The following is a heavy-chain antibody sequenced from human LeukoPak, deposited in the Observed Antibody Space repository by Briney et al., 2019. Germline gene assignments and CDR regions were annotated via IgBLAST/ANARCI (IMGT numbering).Heavy chain of an antibody. Sequence: ASVKVSCKASGYTFTSYDINWVRQATGQGLEWMGWMNPNSGNTGYAQKFQGRVTMTRNTSISTAYMELSSLRSEDTAVYYCARNLGYCSGGSCYQAYFDYWGQGTLVTVSS. CDR2: MNPNSGNT. V-gene: IGHV1-8*01. CDR3: ARNLGYCSGGSCYQAYFDY. CDR1: GYTFTSYD. D-gene: IGHD2-15*01. J-gene: IGHJ4*02.